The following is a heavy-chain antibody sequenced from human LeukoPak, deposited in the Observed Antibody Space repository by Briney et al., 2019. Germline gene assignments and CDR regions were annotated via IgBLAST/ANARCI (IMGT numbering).Heavy chain of an antibody. J-gene: IGHJ4*02. Sequence: SETLSLTCTVSGGSIGSGDYYWSWIRQPPGKGLEWIGYIYYSGSTYYNPSLKSRVTISVDTSKNQFSLKLSSVTAADTAVYYCARVRDGYCTNGVCYYFDYWGQGTLVTVPS. V-gene: IGHV4-30-4*08. CDR2: IYYSGST. D-gene: IGHD2-8*01. CDR3: ARVRDGYCTNGVCYYFDY. CDR1: GGSIGSGDYY.